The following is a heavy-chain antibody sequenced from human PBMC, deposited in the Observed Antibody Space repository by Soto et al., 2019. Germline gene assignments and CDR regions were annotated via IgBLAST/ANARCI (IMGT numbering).Heavy chain of an antibody. D-gene: IGHD2-8*01. CDR2: INYSGTT. CDR1: GTSISSYY. J-gene: IGHJ4*02. V-gene: IGHV4-59*01. CDR3: ARYNSYAIDY. Sequence: SETLSLTCTVSGTSISSYYWSWIRQPPGKGREWIANINYSGTTNYNPSLASRVTLSVDTSKNQFSLKMTSVTAADRAMYFWARYNSYAIDYWGRGTLVTVSS.